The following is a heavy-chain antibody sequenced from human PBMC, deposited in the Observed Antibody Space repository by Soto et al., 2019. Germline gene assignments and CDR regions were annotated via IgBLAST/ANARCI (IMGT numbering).Heavy chain of an antibody. CDR3: ARDYDIGGYPRYSFDY. CDR2: IWYDGSNK. D-gene: IGHD3-22*01. V-gene: IGHV3-33*01. CDR1: GFTFSSYG. Sequence: QVQLVESGGGVVQPGRSLRLSCAASGFTFSSYGMHWVRQAPGKGLEWVAVIWYDGSNKYYADSVKGRFTISRDNSTNPLYLQMNSLRAEDTAVYYCARDYDIGGYPRYSFDYWGQGTLVTVSS. J-gene: IGHJ4*02.